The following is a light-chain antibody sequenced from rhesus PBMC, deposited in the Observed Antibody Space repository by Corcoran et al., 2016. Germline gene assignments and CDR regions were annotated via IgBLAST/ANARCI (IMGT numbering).Light chain of an antibody. CDR3: QHGYGTPWT. CDR1: ENVNNY. CDR2: KTS. J-gene: IGKJ1*01. V-gene: IGKV1-74*01. Sequence: DIQMTQSPSSLSASVGDRVTITCRASENVNNYLNWYQQKPGKAPKLLIYKTSTLQSGVPSRFSGSGSGTNYTVTISSLQPEDVATYYCQHGYGTPWTFGQGTKVEIK.